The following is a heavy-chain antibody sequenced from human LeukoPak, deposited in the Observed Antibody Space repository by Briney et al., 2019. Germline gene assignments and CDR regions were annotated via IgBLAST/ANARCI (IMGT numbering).Heavy chain of an antibody. D-gene: IGHD6-19*01. CDR1: VGSINCHY. CDR3: VRRDTGWNYFDY. V-gene: IGHV4-59*08. CDR2: IYYTGKN. J-gene: IGHJ4*02. Sequence: SEALSLTCAVSVGSINCHYWGWIRQPPGKGLQWIGDIYYTGKNNYNPSLKSRVTISLDTSKDHLSLNLTSVLAADTAIYYCVRRDTGWNYFDYWGQGILVTVSS.